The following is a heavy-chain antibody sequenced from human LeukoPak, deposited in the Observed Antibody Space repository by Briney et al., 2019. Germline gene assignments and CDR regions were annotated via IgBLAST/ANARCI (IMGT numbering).Heavy chain of an antibody. J-gene: IGHJ4*02. CDR1: GGSLSSYY. Sequence: SETLSLTCTVSGGSLSSYYWSWIRQPPGKGLEWIGYIYYSGSTNYNPSLKSRVTISVDTSKNQFSLKLSSVTAADTAVYYCARTTYYDFWSGYPIFDYWGQGTLVTVSS. CDR3: ARTTYYDFWSGYPIFDY. V-gene: IGHV4-59*01. CDR2: IYYSGST. D-gene: IGHD3-3*01.